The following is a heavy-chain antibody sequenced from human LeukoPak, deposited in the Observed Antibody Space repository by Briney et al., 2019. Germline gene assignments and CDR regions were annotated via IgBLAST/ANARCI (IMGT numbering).Heavy chain of an antibody. V-gene: IGHV4-61*08. J-gene: IGHJ6*02. CDR2: IYYSGST. CDR3: ARDNWNYGSSMDV. D-gene: IGHD1-7*01. CDR1: GGSVSGSDYY. Sequence: SETLSLTCSVSGGSVSGSDYYWGWIRQPPGKGLEWIGYIYYSGSTNYNPSLKSRVTISVDTSKNQFSLKLSSVTAADTAVYHCARDNWNYGSSMDVWGQGTTVTVSS.